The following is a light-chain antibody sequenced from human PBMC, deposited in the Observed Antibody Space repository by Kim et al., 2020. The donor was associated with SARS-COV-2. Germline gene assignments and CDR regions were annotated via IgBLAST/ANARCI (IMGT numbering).Light chain of an antibody. Sequence: QSVLTQPPSVSGAPGQRVTISCTGSSSNIGAGDEVHWYQQLPGTAPKLLIYGNINRPSGVPDRFSGSKSGTSASLAITGLLAEDEADYYCQSRDNSLTGLVFGGGTQLTVL. CDR2: GNI. CDR1: SSNIGAGDE. CDR3: QSRDNSLTGLV. J-gene: IGLJ3*02. V-gene: IGLV1-40*01.